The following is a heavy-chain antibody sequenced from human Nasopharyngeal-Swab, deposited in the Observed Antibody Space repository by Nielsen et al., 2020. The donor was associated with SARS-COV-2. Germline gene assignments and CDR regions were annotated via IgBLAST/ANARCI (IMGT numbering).Heavy chain of an antibody. CDR2: INTNTGTP. V-gene: IGHV7-4-1*02. CDR1: GYAFTKYA. Sequence: ASVKVSCKASGYAFTKYAMNWVRQAHGQGLERMGWINTNTGTPTYAQGFTGRFVFSMDPSVSTAYLQISSLKPEDTGVYYCARGRGSSGYYPTDYWGQGTLVTVSS. D-gene: IGHD3-22*01. CDR3: ARGRGSSGYYPTDY. J-gene: IGHJ4*02.